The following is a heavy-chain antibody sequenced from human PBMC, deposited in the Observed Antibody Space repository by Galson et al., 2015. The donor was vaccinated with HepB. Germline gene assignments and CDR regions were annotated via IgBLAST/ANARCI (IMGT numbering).Heavy chain of an antibody. J-gene: IGHJ4*02. D-gene: IGHD2-15*01. V-gene: IGHV3-30*04. CDR2: MSSDGNSK. CDR1: GFTFNSYA. Sequence: SLRLSCAASGFTFNSYALHWVRQAPGKGLEWVAVMSSDGNSKYYADSVKGRFTISRDNSKNTLYLQMDSLTTEDTAVYYCTRGTSNSYSYSDYWGQGTLVTVSS. CDR3: TRGTSNSYSYSDY.